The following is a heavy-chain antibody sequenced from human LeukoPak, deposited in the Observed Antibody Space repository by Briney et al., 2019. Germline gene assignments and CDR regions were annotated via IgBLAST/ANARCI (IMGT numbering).Heavy chain of an antibody. D-gene: IGHD1-20*01. CDR2: IKQDGSEK. CDR3: ARGAGISGGYNY. Sequence: GGSLRLSCASSGFTFSSYAMSWVRQAPGKGLEWVANIKQDGSEKYYVDSVKGRFTISRDNAKNSLYLQMNSLRAEDTAVYYCARGAGISGGYNYWGQGTLVTVSS. V-gene: IGHV3-7*04. J-gene: IGHJ4*02. CDR1: GFTFSSYA.